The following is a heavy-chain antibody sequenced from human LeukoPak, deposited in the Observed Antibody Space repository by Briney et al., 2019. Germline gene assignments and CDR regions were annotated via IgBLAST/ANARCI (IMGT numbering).Heavy chain of an antibody. CDR1: GFPFSSYE. V-gene: IGHV3-48*03. J-gene: IGHJ4*02. Sequence: GGALLPSCAAPGFPFSSYEMNWVRPAPGKGRAWVSYINSSGSNIYYADSVKGRFTISRDNAENLLYLQMNSLRAEDTAVYYCARDLGSGSSSVDYWGQGTPVTVSS. D-gene: IGHD3-3*01. CDR2: INSSGSNI. CDR3: ARDLGSGSSSVDY.